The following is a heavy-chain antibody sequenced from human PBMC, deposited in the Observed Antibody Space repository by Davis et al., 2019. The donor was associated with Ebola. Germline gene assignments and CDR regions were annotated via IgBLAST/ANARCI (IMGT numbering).Heavy chain of an antibody. CDR1: GITVTNNY. CDR2: ISSSGSTI. V-gene: IGHV3-11*01. D-gene: IGHD3-10*01. Sequence: GGSLRLSCAASGITVTNNYMSWVRQAPGKGLEWVSYISSSGSTIYYADSVKGRFTISRDNAKNSLYLQMNSLRAEDTAVYYCARDLWGSGNAEVDYWGQGTLVTVSS. CDR3: ARDLWGSGNAEVDY. J-gene: IGHJ4*02.